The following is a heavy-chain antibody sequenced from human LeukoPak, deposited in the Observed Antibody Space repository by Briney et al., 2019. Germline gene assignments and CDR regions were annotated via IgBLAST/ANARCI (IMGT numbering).Heavy chain of an antibody. CDR3: ARGVCSGGSCYPKWNY. CDR1: GGSFSGYY. CDR2: INYSGST. J-gene: IGHJ4*02. V-gene: IGHV4-34*01. D-gene: IGHD2-15*01. Sequence: PSETLSLTCAVYGGSFSGYYWSWIRQPPGKGLEWIGEINYSGSTNYNPSLKSRVTISVDTSKNQFSLKLSSVTAADTAVYYCARGVCSGGSCYPKWNYWGQGTLVTVSS.